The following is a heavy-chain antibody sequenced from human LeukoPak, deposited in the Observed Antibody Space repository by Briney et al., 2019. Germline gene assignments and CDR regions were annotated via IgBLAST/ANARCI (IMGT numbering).Heavy chain of an antibody. CDR2: ISAYNGNT. D-gene: IGHD4-17*01. Sequence: ASVKASCKASGYTFSSYGISWVRQAPGQGLEWMGWISAYNGNTNYAQKVQGRVTMTTDTSTSTAYMELRSLRSDDTAVYYCARDESYGDYNNWFDPWGQGTLVTVSS. J-gene: IGHJ5*02. CDR1: GYTFSSYG. V-gene: IGHV1-18*01. CDR3: ARDESYGDYNNWFDP.